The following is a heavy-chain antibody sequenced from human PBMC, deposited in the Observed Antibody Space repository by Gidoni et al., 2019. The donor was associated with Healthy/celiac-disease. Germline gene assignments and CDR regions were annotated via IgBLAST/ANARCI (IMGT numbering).Heavy chain of an antibody. V-gene: IGHV3-30*04. CDR2: ISYDGSNK. CDR3: ARVGAGSSSYYYYYGMDV. J-gene: IGHJ6*02. D-gene: IGHD6-13*01. Sequence: QVQLVESGGGVVQPGRSLRLSCAASGFTFRSYALHWVRQAPGKGLEWVAVISYDGSNKYYADSVKGRFTISRDNSKNTLYLQMNSLRAEDTAVYYCARVGAGSSSYYYYYGMDVWGQGTTVTVSS. CDR1: GFTFRSYA.